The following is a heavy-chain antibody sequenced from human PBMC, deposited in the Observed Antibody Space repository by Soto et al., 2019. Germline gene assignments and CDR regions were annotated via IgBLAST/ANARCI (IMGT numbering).Heavy chain of an antibody. CDR3: VRVGVGIGNHFDS. CDR2: IHYSGRT. J-gene: IGHJ4*02. CDR1: NGSISGFY. D-gene: IGHD1-26*01. V-gene: IGHV4-59*12. Sequence: KLSETLSLTCSVSNGSISGFYLTWIRQPPGKILEWIGYIHYSGRTDYNPSLTSRATMSVDTSKNQFSLNLKSITAADTAVYYCVRVGVGIGNHFDSWGRGTLVTVSS.